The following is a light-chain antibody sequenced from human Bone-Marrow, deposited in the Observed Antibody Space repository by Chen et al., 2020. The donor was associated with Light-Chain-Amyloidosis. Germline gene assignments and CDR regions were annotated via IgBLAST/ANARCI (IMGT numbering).Light chain of an antibody. J-gene: IGLJ3*02. V-gene: IGLV3-21*02. Sequence: SYVLTQPSSLSVAPVQTATIACGGNNIGSTSVHWYQQTPGQAPLLVVYDDSDRPSGIPERLSGSNSGNTATLTSSRVEAGDEADYSCQVWDRSSDRPVFGGGTKLTVL. CDR3: QVWDRSSDRPV. CDR2: DDS. CDR1: NIGSTS.